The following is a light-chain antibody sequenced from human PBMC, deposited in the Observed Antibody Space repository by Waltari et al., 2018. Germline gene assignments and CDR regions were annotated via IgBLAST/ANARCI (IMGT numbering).Light chain of an antibody. CDR1: SSYVAGYNY. Sequence: QSALTQPPSASGSPGQSVNISCTGTSSYVAGYNYVSCYQPHPGKAPKVIIFELSKRPSWYPDRFTGSKSGNTASLTGSGLQAEDEADYYCCSYAGSNNLVFGGGTKLTVL. V-gene: IGLV2-8*01. CDR2: ELS. CDR3: CSYAGSNNLV. J-gene: IGLJ2*01.